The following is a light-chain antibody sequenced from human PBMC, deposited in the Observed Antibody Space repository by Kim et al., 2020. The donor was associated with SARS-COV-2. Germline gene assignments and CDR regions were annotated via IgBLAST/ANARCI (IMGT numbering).Light chain of an antibody. V-gene: IGKV1-39*01. CDR1: QSISSY. Sequence: DIQMTQSPSSLSASVGDRVTITCRASQSISSYLNWYQQKPGKAPKLLIYAASSLQSGVPSRFSGSGSGTDFTLTISSLQPEDFATYYCQQCYSTPRTFCQGTKVDI. CDR3: QQCYSTPRT. CDR2: AAS. J-gene: IGKJ1*01.